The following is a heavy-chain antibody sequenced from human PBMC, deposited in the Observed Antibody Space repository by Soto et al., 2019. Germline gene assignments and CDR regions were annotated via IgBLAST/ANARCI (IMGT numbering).Heavy chain of an antibody. J-gene: IGHJ4*02. D-gene: IGHD2-21*02. CDR1: GYTFTSYY. Sequence: ASVKVSCKASGYTFTSYYIHWVRQAPGQGLEWVAMINPGGGRTKNAQMFQGRVTLTRDTSAGTVDMELSSLTSDDTAVYYCARPPSCGADCYLFDYWRQGSLVTVSS. CDR3: ARPPSCGADCYLFDY. CDR2: INPGGGRT. V-gene: IGHV1-46*01.